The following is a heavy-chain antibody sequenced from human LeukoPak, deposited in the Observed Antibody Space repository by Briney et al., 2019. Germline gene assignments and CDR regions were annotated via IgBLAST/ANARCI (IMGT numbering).Heavy chain of an antibody. D-gene: IGHD2-15*01. V-gene: IGHV4-34*01. CDR2: INHSGST. CDR1: GGSFSGYY. Sequence: SETLSLTCAVYGGSFSGYYWSWIRQPPGKGLEWIGEINHSGSTNYNPSLKSRVTISVDTSKNQFSLKLSSVTAADTAVYYCARDGSGSGAYYFDYWGQGTLVTVSS. CDR3: ARDGSGSGAYYFDY. J-gene: IGHJ4*02.